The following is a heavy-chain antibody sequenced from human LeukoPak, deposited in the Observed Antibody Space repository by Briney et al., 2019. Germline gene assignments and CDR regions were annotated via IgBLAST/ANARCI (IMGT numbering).Heavy chain of an antibody. Sequence: PSESLSLTCAVSGVSISSGDYPWSWIRQPPGKGLEWSGYIFHTGHTSYNPSLKSRVTISVDMSKNQLSLKLSSVTAADTAVYYCARGFYGSGSQFDYWGQGTLVTVSS. CDR2: IFHTGHT. V-gene: IGHV4-30-2*01. CDR3: ARGFYGSGSQFDY. J-gene: IGHJ4*02. D-gene: IGHD3-10*01. CDR1: GVSISSGDYP.